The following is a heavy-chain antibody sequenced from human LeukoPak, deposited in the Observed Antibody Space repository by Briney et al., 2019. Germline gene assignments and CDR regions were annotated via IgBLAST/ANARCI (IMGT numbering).Heavy chain of an antibody. J-gene: IGHJ4*02. V-gene: IGHV3-21*01. Sequence: RGSLRLSCAASGFTFSSYSMNWVRQAPGKGLEWVSSISSSSSYIYYADSVKGRFTISRDNAKNSLYLQMNSLRAEDTAVYYCASPDNYYGSGSYVIWGQGTLVTVSS. CDR2: ISSSSSYI. D-gene: IGHD3-10*01. CDR3: ASPDNYYGSGSYVI. CDR1: GFTFSSYS.